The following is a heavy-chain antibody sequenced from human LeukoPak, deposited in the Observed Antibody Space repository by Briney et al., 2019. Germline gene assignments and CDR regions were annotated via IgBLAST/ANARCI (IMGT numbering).Heavy chain of an antibody. J-gene: IGHJ4*02. CDR3: AKVGFSEMEWLLYSDH. CDR2: ISGSSGHT. V-gene: IGHV3-23*01. Sequence: PGGSLRLTCAASGLTFSSYAMSWVRQAPGKGLEWVSAISGSSGHTYYADSVKGRFTISRDNFKNTLYLQMNSLRAEDTAVYYCAKVGFSEMEWLLYSDHWGQGTLVTVSS. D-gene: IGHD3-3*01. CDR1: GLTFSSYA.